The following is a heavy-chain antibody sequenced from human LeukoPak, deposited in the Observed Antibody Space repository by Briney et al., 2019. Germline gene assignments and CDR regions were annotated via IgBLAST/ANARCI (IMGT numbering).Heavy chain of an antibody. Sequence: GGSLRLSCAASGFTFSSYSMNWVRQAPGKGLEWVSSISSSSSYIYYADSVKGRFTISRDNAKNTLYLQMNSLRAEDTAVYYCARWRYSGYEGFDYWGQGTLVTVSS. J-gene: IGHJ4*02. V-gene: IGHV3-21*04. D-gene: IGHD5-12*01. CDR3: ARWRYSGYEGFDY. CDR1: GFTFSSYS. CDR2: ISSSSSYI.